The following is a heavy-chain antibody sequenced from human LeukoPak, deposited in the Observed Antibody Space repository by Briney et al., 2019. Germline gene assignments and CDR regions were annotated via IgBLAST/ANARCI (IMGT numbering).Heavy chain of an antibody. CDR3: ARQDPYSSGWYYFDY. D-gene: IGHD6-19*01. Sequence: GESLKISCKGSGYSFTSYWIGWVRQMPGKGLEWMGIIYPGDSDTRYSPSFQGQVTISADKSISTAYLQWSSLKASDTAMYYCARQDPYSSGWYYFDYWGQGTLVTVSS. CDR2: IYPGDSDT. V-gene: IGHV5-51*01. J-gene: IGHJ4*02. CDR1: GYSFTSYW.